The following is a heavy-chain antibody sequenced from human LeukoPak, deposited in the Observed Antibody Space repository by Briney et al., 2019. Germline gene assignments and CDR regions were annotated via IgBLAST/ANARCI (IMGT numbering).Heavy chain of an antibody. CDR3: ARTTEGYAGGPGYSYYYYMDV. D-gene: IGHD5-12*01. V-gene: IGHV4-59*01. J-gene: IGHJ6*03. CDR2: IHYSGST. CDR1: GGSISSYY. Sequence: SETLSLTCTASGGSISSYYWSWIRQPPGKGLEWIGYIHYSGSTHYNPSLKSRVTISVDTSKNQVSLKLRSVTAADTAVYYCARTTEGYAGGPGYSYYYYMDVWGKGTTVTISS.